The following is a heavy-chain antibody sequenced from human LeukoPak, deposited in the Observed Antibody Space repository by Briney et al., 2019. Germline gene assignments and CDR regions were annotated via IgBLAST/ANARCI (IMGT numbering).Heavy chain of an antibody. V-gene: IGHV4-4*02. CDR3: ARVFKREIISFDL. CDR1: GGSITNRNW. CDR2: IYHTGIT. J-gene: IGHJ3*01. Sequence: SETMSLTCTISGGSITNRNWWSWVRQPPGKGLEWIGEIYHTGITKYSPSLKSRVTISVDKSNNQFSLNVTSVTAADTAIYYWARVFKREIISFDLWGKG.